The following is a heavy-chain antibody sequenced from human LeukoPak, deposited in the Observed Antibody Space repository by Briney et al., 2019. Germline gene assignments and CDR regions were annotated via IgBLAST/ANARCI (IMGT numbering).Heavy chain of an antibody. CDR3: AKDLYYYYTDV. CDR2: MRYDGSNE. V-gene: IGHV3-30*02. Sequence: GGSLRLSCAASGFSFSTYAMHWVRQAPGKGLEWVAFMRYDGSNEYYADSVKGRFTISRDNSKNTPYLQMNRLRAEDTAVYYCAKDLYYYYTDVWGKGTTVTVSS. J-gene: IGHJ6*03. CDR1: GFSFSTYA.